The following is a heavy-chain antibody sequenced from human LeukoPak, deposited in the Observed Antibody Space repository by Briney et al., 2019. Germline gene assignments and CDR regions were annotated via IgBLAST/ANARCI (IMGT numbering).Heavy chain of an antibody. V-gene: IGHV4-59*01. CDR1: GASISNYY. D-gene: IGHD6-6*01. CDR3: ARVVAAQSWFDP. J-gene: IGHJ5*02. CDR2: IYYSGST. Sequence: SETLSLTCSVSGASISNYYWSWIRQPPGKGLEWIGYIYYSGSTNYNPSLKSRVTISVDTSKNQFSLKLSSVTAADTAVYYCARVVAAQSWFDPWGQGTLVTVSS.